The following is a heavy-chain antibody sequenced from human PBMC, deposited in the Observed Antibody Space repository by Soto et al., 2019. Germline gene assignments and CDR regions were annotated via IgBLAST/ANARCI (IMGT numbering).Heavy chain of an antibody. CDR2: IKEDGSTT. CDR3: ARAAQFNYGGNSGSDY. D-gene: IGHD4-17*01. J-gene: IGHJ4*02. CDR1: GFSFSTDW. Sequence: GGSLRLSCAASGFSFSTDWMHWLRQAPGKGLVWVSSIKEDGSTTRYADSVRGRFTVSRDNAKNTLYLQMNSLRAEDTAVYYCARAAQFNYGGNSGSDYWGQGTLVTVSS. V-gene: IGHV3-74*01.